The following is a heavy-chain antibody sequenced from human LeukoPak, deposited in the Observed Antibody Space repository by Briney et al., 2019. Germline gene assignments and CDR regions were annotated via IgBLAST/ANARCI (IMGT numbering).Heavy chain of an antibody. J-gene: IGHJ4*02. D-gene: IGHD6-19*01. CDR3: AKGLSAWYPFDY. Sequence: PGGSLRLSCAASGFTFSTYAMSWVRQAPGKGLEWVSTITTGGGTFFTDSVQGRFTISRENSKSTLYLEMNSLRAEDTALYYCAKGLSAWYPFDYWGQGTLVTVSS. CDR2: ITTGGGT. V-gene: IGHV3-23*01. CDR1: GFTFSTYA.